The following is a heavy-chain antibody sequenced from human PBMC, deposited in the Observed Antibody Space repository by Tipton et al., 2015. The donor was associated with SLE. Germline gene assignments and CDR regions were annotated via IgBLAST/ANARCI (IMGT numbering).Heavy chain of an antibody. Sequence: TLSLTCTVSGVSITNSRYYWGWVRQSPGTGLAWIGSIYSSGNTYYNPSFKSRGTISLDTPKNQFSLQLSSLTAADTAVYYCARFSAVLRYFDWVGPWGQGTLVTVSS. CDR2: IYSSGNT. CDR1: GVSITNSRYY. J-gene: IGHJ4*02. CDR3: ARFSAVLRYFDWVGP. D-gene: IGHD3-9*01. V-gene: IGHV4-39*07.